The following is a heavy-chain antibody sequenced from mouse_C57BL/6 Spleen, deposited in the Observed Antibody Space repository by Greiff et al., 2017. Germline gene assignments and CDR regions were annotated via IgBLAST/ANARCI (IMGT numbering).Heavy chain of an antibody. Sequence: DVQLQESGPGLVKPSQSLSLTCSVTGYSITSGYYWNWIRQFPGNKLEWMGYISYDGSNNYNPSLKNRISITRDTSKNQFFLKLNSVTTEDTATYYCARDLDGYPYAMDYWGQGTSVTVSS. CDR1: GYSITSGYY. CDR2: ISYDGSN. V-gene: IGHV3-6*01. CDR3: ARDLDGYPYAMDY. J-gene: IGHJ4*01. D-gene: IGHD2-3*01.